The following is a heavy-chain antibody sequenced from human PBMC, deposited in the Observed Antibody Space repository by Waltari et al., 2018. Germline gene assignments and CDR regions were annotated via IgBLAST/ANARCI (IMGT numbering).Heavy chain of an antibody. D-gene: IGHD6-19*01. J-gene: IGHJ4*02. CDR2: ITHEGNCK. Sequence: QVQLVESGGGVVQPGTSLRLSCAASGITFRNNPLHWVRQPPGKGVGWVTNITHEGNCKHYPAPGRGRFTISRDTSRDTLYLDMNSLRPEDTALYYCTREGATSGLSGIFDYWGQGALVTVSS. CDR3: TREGATSGLSGIFDY. V-gene: IGHV3-30-3*01. CDR1: GITFRNNP.